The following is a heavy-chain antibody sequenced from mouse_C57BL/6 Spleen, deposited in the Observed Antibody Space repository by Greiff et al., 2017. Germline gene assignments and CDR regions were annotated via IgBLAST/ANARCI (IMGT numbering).Heavy chain of an antibody. Sequence: EVKLVESGGGLVQPGGSLSLSCAASGFTFTDYYMSWVRQPPGKALEWLGFIRNKANGYTTEYSASVKGRFTISRANSQSILYLQMSALGAEDSATYCCAKYGGEYYFDNWGQGTTLTVSS. CDR2: IRNKANGYTT. J-gene: IGHJ2*01. V-gene: IGHV7-3*01. CDR3: AKYGGEYYFDN. CDR1: GFTFTDYY.